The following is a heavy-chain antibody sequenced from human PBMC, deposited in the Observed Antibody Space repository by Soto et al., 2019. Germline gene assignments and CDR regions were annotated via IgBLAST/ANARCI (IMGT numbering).Heavy chain of an antibody. CDR1: GYTFTSYY. CDR3: ARYGHHDAFDI. J-gene: IGHJ3*02. CDR2: INPSGGST. V-gene: IGHV1-46*03. Sequence: GASVKVSCKASGYTFTSYYMHWVRQALGQGLERMGIINPSGGSTSYAQKFQGRVTMTRDTSTSTVYMELSSLRSEDTAVYYCARYGHHDAFDIWGQGTMVTVSS. D-gene: IGHD3-10*01.